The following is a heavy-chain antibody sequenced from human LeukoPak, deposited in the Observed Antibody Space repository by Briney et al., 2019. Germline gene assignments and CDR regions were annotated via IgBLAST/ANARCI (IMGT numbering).Heavy chain of an antibody. V-gene: IGHV4-39*07. CDR1: GGSISSSSYY. D-gene: IGHD3-10*01. Sequence: SETLSLTCTVSGGSISSSSYYWGWIRQPPGKGLEWIGSIYYSGSTYYNPSLKSRVTISVDTSKNEFSLKLSSVTAADTAVYYCARDRDYYHMDVWGKGTTVTVSS. CDR3: ARDRDYYHMDV. CDR2: IYYSGST. J-gene: IGHJ6*03.